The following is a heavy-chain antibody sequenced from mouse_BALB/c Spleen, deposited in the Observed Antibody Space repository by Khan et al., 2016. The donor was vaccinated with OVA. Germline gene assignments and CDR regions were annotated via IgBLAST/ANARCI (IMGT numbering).Heavy chain of an antibody. CDR3: ARNYDYDEGLTY. Sequence: QVQLKESGPGLVQPSQSLSITCTVSDFSLSTYGVHWVRQSPGKGLEWLGVIWSGGSTDYSAAFISRLSISKDNSKSQVFFKMNSLQANDTAIYYCARNYDYDEGLTYWGQGTLVTVSA. J-gene: IGHJ3*01. CDR1: DFSLSTYG. D-gene: IGHD2-4*01. CDR2: IWSGGST. V-gene: IGHV2-2*02.